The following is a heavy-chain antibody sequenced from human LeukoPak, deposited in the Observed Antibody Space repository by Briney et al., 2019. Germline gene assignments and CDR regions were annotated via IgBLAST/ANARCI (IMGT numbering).Heavy chain of an antibody. CDR2: ISGSGGST. V-gene: IGHV3-23*01. CDR3: PKARALNNYDTSGYYDY. CDR1: GFTFSSYA. D-gene: IGHD3-22*01. J-gene: IGHJ4*02. Sequence: GASLRLSCAASGFTFSSYAMSWVRQAPGKGLEWVSAISGSGGSTYYADSVKGRFTISRDNSKNTLYLQMNSLRAEDTAVYYCPKARALNNYDTSGYYDYCSQGTLVTVYS.